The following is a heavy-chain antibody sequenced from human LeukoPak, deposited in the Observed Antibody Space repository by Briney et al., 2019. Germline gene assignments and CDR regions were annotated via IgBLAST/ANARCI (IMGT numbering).Heavy chain of an antibody. D-gene: IGHD6-13*01. J-gene: IGHJ6*02. CDR3: ARGTYSSSQYYYGMDV. CDR1: GDSVSSNSAA. Sequence: SQTLSLTCAISGDSVSSNSAAWNWIRQSPSRGLEWLGRTYYRSKWYNDYAVSVKSRMTINPDTSKNQFSLQLNSVTPEDTAVYYCARGTYSSSQYYYGMDVWGQGTAVTVSS. V-gene: IGHV6-1*01. CDR2: TYYRSKWYN.